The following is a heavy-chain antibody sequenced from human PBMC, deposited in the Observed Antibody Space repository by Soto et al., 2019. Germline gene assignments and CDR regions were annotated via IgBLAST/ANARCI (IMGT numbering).Heavy chain of an antibody. J-gene: IGHJ5*02. CDR1: GFTLSIND. CDR2: ISGSDGRT. D-gene: IGHD3-10*01. Sequence: GGSLRLSCAASGFTLSINDMSWVRQAPGKGLEWVSSISGSDGRTYYADSVKGRFTISRDNSKNTLYLQMTSLRVVDTAVYYCAKYYSASGSNWFDPWGRGTLVTVSS. V-gene: IGHV3-23*01. CDR3: AKYYSASGSNWFDP.